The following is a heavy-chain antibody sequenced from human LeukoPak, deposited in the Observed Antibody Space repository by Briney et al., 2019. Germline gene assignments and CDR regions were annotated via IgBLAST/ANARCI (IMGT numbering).Heavy chain of an antibody. CDR2: IYYSGST. CDR1: GGSISSYY. J-gene: IGHJ3*02. Sequence: SETLSLTCTVSGGSISSYYWSWIRQPPGKGLEWIGYIYYSGSTNYNPSLKSRVTISVDTSKNQISLKLSSVTAADTAVYYCARDGGWELLGYDAFDIWGQGTMVTVSS. V-gene: IGHV4-59*01. CDR3: ARDGGWELLGYDAFDI. D-gene: IGHD1-26*01.